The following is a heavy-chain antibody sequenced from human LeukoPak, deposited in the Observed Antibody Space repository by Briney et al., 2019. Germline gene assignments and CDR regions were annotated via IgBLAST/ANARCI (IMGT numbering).Heavy chain of an antibody. CDR2: INPNSGGT. CDR1: GYTFTGYY. J-gene: IGHJ4*02. Sequence: GASVKVSCKASGYTFTGYYMHWVRQAPGQGLEWMGWINPNSGGTNYAQKFQGRVTMTRDTSISTAYMELSRLRSDDTAVYHCARTYNWNDSFDYWGQGTLVTVSS. D-gene: IGHD1-20*01. CDR3: ARTYNWNDSFDY. V-gene: IGHV1-2*02.